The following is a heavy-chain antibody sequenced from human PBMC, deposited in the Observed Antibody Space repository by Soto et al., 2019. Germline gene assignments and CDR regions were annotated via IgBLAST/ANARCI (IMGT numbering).Heavy chain of an antibody. CDR1: GGSISSYY. V-gene: IGHV4-59*01. Sequence: PSETLCLTCTVSGGSISSYYWSWIRQPPGKGLEWIGYIYYSGSANYNPSLKSRVTISVDTSKNQFSLKLSSVTAADTAVYYCARLIAARNYYHGMDVWGQGTTVTVSS. CDR3: ARLIAARNYYHGMDV. J-gene: IGHJ6*02. D-gene: IGHD6-6*01. CDR2: IYYSGSA.